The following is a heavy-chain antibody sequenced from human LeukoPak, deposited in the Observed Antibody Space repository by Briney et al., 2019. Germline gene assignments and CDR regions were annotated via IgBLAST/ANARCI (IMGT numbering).Heavy chain of an antibody. Sequence: PGGSLRLACAASGFTFSTYSMGWVRQAPGKGLEWVSDISGSGASTYPADSVKGRFTISRDNAKNSLYLQMNSLRAEDTAVYYCAIDFSGGDYYFDYWGQGTLVTVSS. V-gene: IGHV3-23*01. CDR2: ISGSGAST. CDR3: AIDFSGGDYYFDY. CDR1: GFTFSTYS. D-gene: IGHD3-16*01. J-gene: IGHJ4*02.